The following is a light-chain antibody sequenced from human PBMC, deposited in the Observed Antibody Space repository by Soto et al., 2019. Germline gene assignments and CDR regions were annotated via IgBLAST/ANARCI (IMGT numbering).Light chain of an antibody. CDR1: QAISNY. CDR3: QQYDILPYT. CDR2: DAS. J-gene: IGKJ2*01. Sequence: DIQMTQSPSSLSASVGERVTITCQPSQAISNYLNWYQQKPGKAPKLLIYDASDLETGVPSRFSGGGSGTDFTFTISSLQPEDIATYYCQQYDILPYTFGQGTKLEIK. V-gene: IGKV1-33*01.